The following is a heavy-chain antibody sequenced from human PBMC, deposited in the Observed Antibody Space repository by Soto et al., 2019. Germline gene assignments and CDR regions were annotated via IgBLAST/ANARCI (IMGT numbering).Heavy chain of an antibody. Sequence: GGSLRLSCAASGFTFSDHYMDWVRQAPGKGLEWVGRTRNKAYSYTTEYAASVKGRFTIPRDDSKNSLFLQMNTLKTEDTAVYYCARGRAGYSSGWYSDYWGQGALVTVSS. J-gene: IGHJ4*02. CDR1: GFTFSDHY. V-gene: IGHV3-72*01. D-gene: IGHD6-19*01. CDR3: ARGRAGYSSGWYSDY. CDR2: TRNKAYSYTT.